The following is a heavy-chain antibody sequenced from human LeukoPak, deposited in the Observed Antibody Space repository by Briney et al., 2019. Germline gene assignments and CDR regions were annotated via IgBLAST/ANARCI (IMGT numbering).Heavy chain of an antibody. CDR2: MNPNSGNA. V-gene: IGHV1-8*02. J-gene: IGHJ4*02. CDR1: GYTFTGYY. Sequence: ASVKVSCKASGYTFTGYYIHWVRQAPGQGLEWMGWMNPNSGNAGYSQKFQDRVTMTRSTSTSTAYMELSSLRSEDTAVYYCARGAWYSSGYTALHYFDYWGQGTLVTVSS. D-gene: IGHD6-19*01. CDR3: ARGAWYSSGYTALHYFDY.